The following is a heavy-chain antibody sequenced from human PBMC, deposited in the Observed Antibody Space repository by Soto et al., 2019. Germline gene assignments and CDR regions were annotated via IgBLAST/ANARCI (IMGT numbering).Heavy chain of an antibody. Sequence: GGSLRLSCGASGFTFSSYAMSWVRQAPGEGLEWVSVISGSGGSTYYADSVKGRFTISRDNSKNTLYLQMNSLRAEDTAVYYCAKRYYDSSGWGQGSLVTVSS. V-gene: IGHV3-23*01. CDR2: ISGSGGST. CDR1: GFTFSSYA. D-gene: IGHD3-22*01. J-gene: IGHJ4*02. CDR3: AKRYYDSSG.